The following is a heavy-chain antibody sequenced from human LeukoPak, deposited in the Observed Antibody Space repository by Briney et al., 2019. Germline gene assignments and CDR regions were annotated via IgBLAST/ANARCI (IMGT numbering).Heavy chain of an antibody. V-gene: IGHV1-2*02. CDR2: INPNTGAT. CDR1: GYTFTCYY. Sequence: ASVKVSCKPSGYTFTCYYLHWVRQAPGQGPEWMGWINPNTGATMYSQKFQGRVTMTRYTSVSTGYMELRSLTSDDSAVYYCARDRVGSGWPRPYYFEFWGQGTLVTVSS. CDR3: ARDRVGSGWPRPYYFEF. J-gene: IGHJ4*02. D-gene: IGHD6-19*01.